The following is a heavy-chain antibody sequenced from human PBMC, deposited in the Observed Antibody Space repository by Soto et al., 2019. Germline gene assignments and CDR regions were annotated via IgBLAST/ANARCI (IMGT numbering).Heavy chain of an antibody. CDR1: RGSISTYY. D-gene: IGHD1-26*01. CDR2: IYNRGST. Sequence: SQTRSLTWTVCRGSISTYYWSWIRQPPGKGPEWIGHIYNRGSTNYNPSLKKRATISLDTANNRFSLRLSYVTAADTAVYYCARASRYRDYFDYWGRG. J-gene: IGHJ4*02. V-gene: IGHV4-59*01. CDR3: ARASRYRDYFDY.